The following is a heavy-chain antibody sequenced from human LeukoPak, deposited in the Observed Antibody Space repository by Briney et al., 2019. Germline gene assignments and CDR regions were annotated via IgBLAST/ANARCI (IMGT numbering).Heavy chain of an antibody. Sequence: GGSLRLSCAASGFTFSNYAMTWVRQAPGKGLEWVSTISSSSSYIYYADSVKGRFTISRDNAKNSLYLQMNSLRAEDTAVYYCARDSGVGACLFCSAFDLWGQGTMVTVSS. CDR3: ARDSGVGACLFCSAFDL. D-gene: IGHD1-26*01. CDR1: GFTFSNYA. J-gene: IGHJ3*01. CDR2: ISSSSSYI. V-gene: IGHV3-21*01.